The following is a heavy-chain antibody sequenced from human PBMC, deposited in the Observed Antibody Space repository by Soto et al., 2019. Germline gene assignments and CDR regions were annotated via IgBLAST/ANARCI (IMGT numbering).Heavy chain of an antibody. D-gene: IGHD3-3*01. V-gene: IGHV4-61*01. J-gene: IGHJ5*02. CDR3: ARGDYDFWSCSPNNIRFDP. CDR1: GDSVSSATYS. Sequence: QVQLQESGPGLVKPSETLSLTYTVSGDSVSSATYSWNWIRQPPGKGLEWVGNIYYSGSTNYNPSLKSSVPITVDTSKNQFSLKQSSVPDADTAVYYCARGDYDFWSCSPNNIRFDPRAQGTLVTVSS. CDR2: IYYSGST.